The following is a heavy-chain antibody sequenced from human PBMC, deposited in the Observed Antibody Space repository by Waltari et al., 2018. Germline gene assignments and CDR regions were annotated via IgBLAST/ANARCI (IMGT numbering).Heavy chain of an antibody. J-gene: IGHJ4*02. Sequence: EVHLVESGGGLVQPGGSLRLSCAASGFIFTNSWMSWVRQAPGKGLEWLAKINHDGSAKYYVESVKGRFTISRDNGENSLYLQMSSLRGEDTAIYYCATSRDAAGNDWGQGTLVSVSS. CDR2: INHDGSAK. CDR3: ATSRDAAGND. D-gene: IGHD6-13*01. V-gene: IGHV3-7*01. CDR1: GFIFTNSW.